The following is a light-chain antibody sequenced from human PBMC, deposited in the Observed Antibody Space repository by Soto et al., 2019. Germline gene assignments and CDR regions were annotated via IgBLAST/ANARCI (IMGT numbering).Light chain of an antibody. CDR1: SSDVGGYDY. CDR2: EVN. Sequence: QSALTQPASVSGSPGQSITISCTGTSSDVGGYDYVSWYQQHPGKAPKLMIYEVNNRPSGVSNRLSGSKSGNTASLTISGLQAEDEADYYCSSYTTSITLYVFGSGTKLTVL. V-gene: IGLV2-14*01. CDR3: SSYTTSITLYV. J-gene: IGLJ1*01.